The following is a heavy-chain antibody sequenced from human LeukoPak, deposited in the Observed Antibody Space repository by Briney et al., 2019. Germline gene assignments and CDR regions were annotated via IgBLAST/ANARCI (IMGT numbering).Heavy chain of an antibody. V-gene: IGHV3-23*01. J-gene: IGHJ4*02. CDR1: GFTHNNAW. CDR3: AKAPVTTCSGAYCYPFDY. D-gene: IGHD2-15*01. CDR2: ISVSGNT. Sequence: QPGGSLRLSCAASGFTHNNAWLSWVRQGPGKGLEWVSAISVSGNTYHADSVKGRFTIPRDSSKNTLYLQMNSLRAGDAAVYYCAKAPVTTCSGAYCYPFDYWSQGTLVTVSS.